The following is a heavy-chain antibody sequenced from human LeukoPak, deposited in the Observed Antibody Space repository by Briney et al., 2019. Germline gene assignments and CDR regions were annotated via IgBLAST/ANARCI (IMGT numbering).Heavy chain of an antibody. CDR3: AKRRDSSYWSDY. D-gene: IGHD6-19*01. CDR1: GFTFSPYV. V-gene: IGHV3-30*18. Sequence: GGSLRLSCGASGFTFSPYVMHWVRQTPGKGLQWVARISYDGSTKYYADSVKGRFTISRDNSNNTLYLQMNGVRAEDTAVYYCAKRRDSSYWSDYWGQGTLVTVSS. CDR2: ISYDGSTK. J-gene: IGHJ4*02.